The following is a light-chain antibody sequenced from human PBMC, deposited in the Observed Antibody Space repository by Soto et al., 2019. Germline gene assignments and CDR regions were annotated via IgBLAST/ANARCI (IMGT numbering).Light chain of an antibody. Sequence: EIVLTQSPGTLSLSPGETATLSCRASQSVRSNYLAWYQQKPGQAPRFLIYDASSRATGIPDRFSGSGSGANFPLTISRLEPEDFAVYYCQQYGSPPLTFGGGTKVEIK. V-gene: IGKV3-20*01. CDR2: DAS. CDR3: QQYGSPPLT. J-gene: IGKJ4*01. CDR1: QSVRSNY.